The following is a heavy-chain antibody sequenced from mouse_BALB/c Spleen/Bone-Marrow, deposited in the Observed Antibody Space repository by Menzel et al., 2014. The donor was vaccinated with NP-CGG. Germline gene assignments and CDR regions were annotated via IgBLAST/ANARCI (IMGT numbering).Heavy chain of an antibody. CDR1: GYAFTSYN. V-gene: IGHV1S135*01. D-gene: IGHD1-1*01. CDR2: IDPYNGGT. Sequence: HLVESGPELVKPGASVKVSCKASGYAFTSYNMYWVKQSHGKSLEWIGYIDPYNGGTSYNQKFKGKATLTVDKSSSTAYMHLNSLTSEDSAVYYCARSRITTVVNSYFDYWGQGTTLTVSS. J-gene: IGHJ2*01. CDR3: ARSRITTVVNSYFDY.